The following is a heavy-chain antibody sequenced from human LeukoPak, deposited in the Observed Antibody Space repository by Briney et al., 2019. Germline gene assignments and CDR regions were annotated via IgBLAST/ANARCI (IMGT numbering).Heavy chain of an antibody. CDR2: IKSKTDGGTT. J-gene: IGHJ4*02. Sequence: GGSLRLSCAASGFTFSSYAMSWVRQAPGKGLEWVGRIKSKTDGGTTDYAAPVKGRFTISRDDSKNTLYLQMNSLKTEDTAVYYCTTDGTNTMIVVVADYWGQGTLVTVSS. CDR1: GFTFSSYA. D-gene: IGHD3-22*01. CDR3: TTDGTNTMIVVVADY. V-gene: IGHV3-15*01.